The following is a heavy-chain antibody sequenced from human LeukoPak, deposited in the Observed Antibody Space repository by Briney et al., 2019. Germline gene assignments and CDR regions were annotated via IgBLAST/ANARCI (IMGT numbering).Heavy chain of an antibody. J-gene: IGHJ4*02. CDR3: AKLTSGWYPVDY. CDR2: IIPIFGTA. D-gene: IGHD6-19*01. Sequence: GASVKVSCKASGGTFSSYAISWVRQAPGQGLEWMGGIIPIFGTANYAQKFQGRVTITADESTSTAYMELSSLRSEDTAVYYCAKLTSGWYPVDYWGQGTLVTVSS. CDR1: GGTFSSYA. V-gene: IGHV1-69*13.